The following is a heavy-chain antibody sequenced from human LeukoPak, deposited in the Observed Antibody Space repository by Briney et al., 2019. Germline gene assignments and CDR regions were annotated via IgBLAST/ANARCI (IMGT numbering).Heavy chain of an antibody. V-gene: IGHV3-30*18. Sequence: PGRSLRLSCAASGFTFSSYGMHWVRQAPGKGLEWVALISYDGSNKYYADSVKGRFTISRDNSKNTLYLQMNSLRAGDTAVYYCAKGGGRFHLPFDPWGQGTLVTVSS. CDR1: GFTFSSYG. J-gene: IGHJ5*02. CDR3: AKGGGRFHLPFDP. CDR2: ISYDGSNK. D-gene: IGHD3-16*01.